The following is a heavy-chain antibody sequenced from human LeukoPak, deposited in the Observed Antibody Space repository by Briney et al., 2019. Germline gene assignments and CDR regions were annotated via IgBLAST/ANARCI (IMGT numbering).Heavy chain of an antibody. V-gene: IGHV3-48*03. J-gene: IGHJ6*03. CDR1: GFTFSSYE. Sequence: GGSLRLSCAASGFTFSSYEMNWVPHAPGQGLMWVSYTSSSGSTISYAASVKGRFTISRDNAKNSLYLQMNSLRAEDTAVYYCAELGITMIGGVWGKGATVT. CDR3: AELGITMIGGV. CDR2: TSSSGSTI. D-gene: IGHD3-10*02.